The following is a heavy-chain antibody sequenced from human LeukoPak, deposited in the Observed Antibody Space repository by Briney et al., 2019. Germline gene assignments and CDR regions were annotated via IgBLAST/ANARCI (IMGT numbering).Heavy chain of an antibody. Sequence: GGSRRLSCAASGFTVSNNYMTWVRQSPGKGLEWVSVINPDGSPYYADSVKGRFTISRDNSKNTLYLQMNSLRVEDTAVYYCARDGSARPEDYWGQGTRVSVSS. D-gene: IGHD6-6*01. CDR1: GFTVSNNY. CDR3: ARDGSARPEDY. J-gene: IGHJ4*02. CDR2: INPDGSP. V-gene: IGHV3-66*01.